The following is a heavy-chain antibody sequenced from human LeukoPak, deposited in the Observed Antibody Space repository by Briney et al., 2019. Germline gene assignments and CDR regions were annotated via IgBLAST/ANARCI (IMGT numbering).Heavy chain of an antibody. CDR2: ISSSSSYI. CDR3: ARDGQLQPYYYYYMDV. J-gene: IGHJ6*03. V-gene: IGHV3-21*01. Sequence: PGGSLRLSCAASGFTFSSYGMHWVRQAPGKGLEWVSSISSSSSYIYYADSVKGRFTISRDNTKNSLYLQMNSLRAEDTAVYYCARDGQLQPYYYYYMDVWGKGTTVTVSS. CDR1: GFTFSSYG. D-gene: IGHD6-6*01.